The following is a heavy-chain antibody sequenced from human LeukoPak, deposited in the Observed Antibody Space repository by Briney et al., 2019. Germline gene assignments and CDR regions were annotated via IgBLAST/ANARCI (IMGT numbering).Heavy chain of an antibody. V-gene: IGHV3-23*01. CDR2: FSASGSGT. J-gene: IGHJ4*02. D-gene: IGHD3-10*01. CDR1: GFTFTSYA. Sequence: GGSPRLSCSASGFTFTSYAMSWVRQAPGKGLEWVSTFSASGSGTYYADSVKDRFTISRDNSKNTLYLQMNSLRAEDTAVYYCAKVPGPFGELLYYFDYWGQGTLVTVSS. CDR3: AKVPGPFGELLYYFDY.